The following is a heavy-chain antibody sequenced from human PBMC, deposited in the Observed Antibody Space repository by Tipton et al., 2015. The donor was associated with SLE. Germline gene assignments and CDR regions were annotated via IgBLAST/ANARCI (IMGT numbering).Heavy chain of an antibody. CDR3: ARDQDIVVVVAATPMGY. CDR1: GYTFTSYG. J-gene: IGHJ4*02. D-gene: IGHD2-15*01. CDR2: ISAYNGNT. V-gene: IGHV1-18*01. Sequence: QSGPEVKKPGASVKVSCKASGYTFTSYGISWVRQAPGQGLEWMGWISAYNGNTNYAQKLQGRVTMTTDTSTSTAYMELRSLRSDDTAVYYCARDQDIVVVVAATPMGYWGQGTLVTVSS.